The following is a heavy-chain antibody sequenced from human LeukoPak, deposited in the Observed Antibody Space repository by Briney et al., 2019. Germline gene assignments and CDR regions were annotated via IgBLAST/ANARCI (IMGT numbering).Heavy chain of an antibody. CDR1: GGSISSYY. D-gene: IGHD3-10*01. CDR2: IYYSGST. V-gene: IGHV4-59*01. Sequence: ETLSLTCTVSGGSISSYYWSWIRQPPGKGLEWIGYIYYSGSTNYNPSLKSRVTISVDTSKNQLSLKLSSVTAADTAVYYCASGAYYYGSGTGWFDPWGQGTLVTVSS. J-gene: IGHJ5*02. CDR3: ASGAYYYGSGTGWFDP.